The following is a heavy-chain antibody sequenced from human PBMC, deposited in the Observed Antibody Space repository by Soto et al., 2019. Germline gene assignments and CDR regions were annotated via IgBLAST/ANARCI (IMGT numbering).Heavy chain of an antibody. Sequence: QVQLQESGPGLVKPSQTLSLTCTVSGGSISSGDYYWSWIRQPPGKGLEWIGYIYYSGSTYYNPSLKSRVTISVDTSKNQFSLKLSSVTAADTAVYYCARGYVDTAMVTYYYFDYWGQGTLVTVSS. J-gene: IGHJ4*02. D-gene: IGHD5-18*01. V-gene: IGHV4-30-4*01. CDR1: GGSISSGDYY. CDR3: ARGYVDTAMVTYYYFDY. CDR2: IYYSGST.